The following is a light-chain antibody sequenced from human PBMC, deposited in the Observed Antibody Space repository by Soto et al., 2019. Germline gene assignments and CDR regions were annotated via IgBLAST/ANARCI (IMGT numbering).Light chain of an antibody. CDR3: SSYTTRSTLV. J-gene: IGLJ2*01. V-gene: IGLV2-14*01. Sequence: QSVLTQPASVSGSPGQSITISCTGTSSDVGAYDFVSWYQHSPGKAPKLVTFDVTHRPPGISDRFSGSKSANTASLTISGLQAAYEAFYYCSSYTTRSTLVFGGGTKLTVL. CDR1: SSDVGAYDF. CDR2: DVT.